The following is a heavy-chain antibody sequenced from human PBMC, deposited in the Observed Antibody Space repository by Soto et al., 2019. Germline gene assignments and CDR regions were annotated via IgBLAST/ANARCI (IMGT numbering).Heavy chain of an antibody. CDR2: IVVGSGNT. J-gene: IGHJ3*02. V-gene: IGHV1-58*01. CDR3: SSFRMMAGSNAFSI. Sequence: GKVSCKASGFTFTSSAVQWVRKARGQRLEWIGWIVVGSGNTNYAQKFQERVTITRDMSTSTAYMELSSLRSEDTAVYYCSSFRMMAGSNAFSICGQGTMVPVSS. D-gene: IGHD6-19*01. CDR1: GFTFTSSA.